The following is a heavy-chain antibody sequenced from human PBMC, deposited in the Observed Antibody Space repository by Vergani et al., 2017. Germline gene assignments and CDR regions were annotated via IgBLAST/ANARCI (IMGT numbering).Heavy chain of an antibody. D-gene: IGHD2-15*01. CDR2: ISSSSSYI. V-gene: IGHV3-21*01. Sequence: EVQLVESGGGLVKPGGSLRLSCAASGFTFSSYSMNWVRQAPGKGLEWVSSISSSSSYIYYADSVKGRFTISRDNAKNSLYLQMNSLRAEDTAVYYCARDRVAAPDYYYYGMDVWGQGTTVTVSS. CDR1: GFTFSSYS. J-gene: IGHJ6*02. CDR3: ARDRVAAPDYYYYGMDV.